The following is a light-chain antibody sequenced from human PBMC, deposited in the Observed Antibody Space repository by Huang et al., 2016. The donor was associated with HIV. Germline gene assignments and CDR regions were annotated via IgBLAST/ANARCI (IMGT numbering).Light chain of an antibody. CDR3: QQYNNWPRT. V-gene: IGKV3-15*01. CDR1: QSVSSN. J-gene: IGKJ1*01. Sequence: EIVMRHSPATLSASPGERATLSCTASQSVSSNVAWFQQKAGQAPRLLIYGAYTRATGLHARFSGSVSGTDFTLTISSLQSEDFAFYDCQQYNNWPRTFGQGTKVEI. CDR2: GAY.